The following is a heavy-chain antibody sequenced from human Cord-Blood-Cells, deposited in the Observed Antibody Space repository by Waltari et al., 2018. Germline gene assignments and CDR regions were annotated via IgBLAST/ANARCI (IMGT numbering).Heavy chain of an antibody. CDR2: ISSSSSTI. Sequence: EVQLVESGGGLVQPGGSLSLSCAASGFPFSSYSMTWGRQPPGKGLEWVSYISSSSSTIYYADSLKGRFTISRDNAKNSLYLQMNSLRAEDTAVYYCARFPRTGGQYYFDYWGQGTLVTVSS. CDR1: GFPFSSYS. CDR3: ARFPRTGGQYYFDY. J-gene: IGHJ4*02. V-gene: IGHV3-48*01. D-gene: IGHD7-27*01.